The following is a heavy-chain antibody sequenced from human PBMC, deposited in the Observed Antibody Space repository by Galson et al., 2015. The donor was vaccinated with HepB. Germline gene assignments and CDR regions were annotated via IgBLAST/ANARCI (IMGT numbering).Heavy chain of an antibody. CDR3: ARATYRGSYCFDY. CDR2: INTNTGNP. V-gene: IGHV7-4-1*02. J-gene: IGHJ4*02. CDR1: GYTFTNYA. D-gene: IGHD1-26*01. Sequence: SVKASCKASGYTFTNYAMNWVRQAPGQGLEWMGWINTNTGNPTYAQGFTGRFVFSLDTSVSTAYLQIRSLKAEDTAVYYCARATYRGSYCFDYWGQGTLVTVSS.